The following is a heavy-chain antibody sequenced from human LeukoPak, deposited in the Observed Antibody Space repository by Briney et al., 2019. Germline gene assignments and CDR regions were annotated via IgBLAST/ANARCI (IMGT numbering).Heavy chain of an antibody. Sequence: PGGSLRLSCAASGFTFSSYGMHWVRQAPGEGLEWVAFIRYDGNNKYYADSVKGRFTISRDNSKNTLYLQMNSLRTEDTALYYCAKVDTSMASHRFDHWGQGTLVTVSS. D-gene: IGHD5-18*01. CDR3: AKVDTSMASHRFDH. CDR2: IRYDGNNK. CDR1: GFTFSSYG. J-gene: IGHJ4*02. V-gene: IGHV3-30*02.